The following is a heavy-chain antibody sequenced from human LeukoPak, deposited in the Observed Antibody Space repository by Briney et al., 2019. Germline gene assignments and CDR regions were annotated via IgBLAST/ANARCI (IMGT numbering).Heavy chain of an antibody. CDR3: ARLSTQKLLWFGELRPGGWFDP. CDR2: INPNSGGT. D-gene: IGHD3-10*01. CDR1: GYTFTGYY. V-gene: IGHV1-2*02. J-gene: IGHJ5*02. Sequence: ASVKVSCKASGYTFTGYYMHWVRQAPGQGLEWMGWINPNSGGTNYAQKFQGRVTMTRDTSISTAYMELSRLRSDDTAVYYCARLSTQKLLWFGELRPGGWFDPWGQGTLVTVSS.